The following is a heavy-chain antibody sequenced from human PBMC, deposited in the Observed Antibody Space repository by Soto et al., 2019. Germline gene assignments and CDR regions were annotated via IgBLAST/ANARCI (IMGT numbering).Heavy chain of an antibody. CDR1: GFMFDSYA. CDR2: IRPGGDRI. CDR3: TNSADSACWGVDF. Sequence: EVQLVESGGGLVQPGGSLRLSCVASGFMFDSYAMNWVRQAPGKGLEWVSYIRPGGDRIYYAESLKGRITISRDNARNSLSLPMNILSDEDTAVYYFTNSADSACWGVDFWGQGTLVTVSS. V-gene: IGHV3-48*02. D-gene: IGHD2-8*01. J-gene: IGHJ4*02.